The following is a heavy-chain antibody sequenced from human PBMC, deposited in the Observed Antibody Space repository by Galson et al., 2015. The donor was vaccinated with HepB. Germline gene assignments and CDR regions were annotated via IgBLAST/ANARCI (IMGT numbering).Heavy chain of an antibody. CDR2: INPSGGST. D-gene: IGHD2-2*01. J-gene: IGHJ5*02. Sequence: SVKVSCKASGYTFTSYYMHWVRQAPGQGLEWMGIINPSGGSTSYAQKFQGRVTMTRDTSTSTVYMELCSLRSEDTAVYYCARGVPPRSTSCYALDPWGQGTLVTVSS. V-gene: IGHV1-46*01. CDR1: GYTFTSYY. CDR3: ARGVPPRSTSCYALDP.